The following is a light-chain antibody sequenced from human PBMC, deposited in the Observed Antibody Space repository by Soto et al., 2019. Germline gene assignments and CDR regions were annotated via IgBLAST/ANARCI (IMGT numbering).Light chain of an antibody. J-gene: IGKJ4*01. Sequence: EIVLTQSPGTLSLSPGERATLSCRASQSVSSSTSLAWYQQKTGQAPRLLIYGASSRAVGVPDRFSGSGSGTDFTLTINRLEPEDFAVYYCQQYGDSPLTFGGGTKVE. CDR2: GAS. V-gene: IGKV3-20*01. CDR3: QQYGDSPLT. CDR1: QSVSSSTS.